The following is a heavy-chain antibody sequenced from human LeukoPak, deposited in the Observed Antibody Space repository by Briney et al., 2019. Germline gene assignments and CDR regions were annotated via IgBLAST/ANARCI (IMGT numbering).Heavy chain of an antibody. J-gene: IGHJ4*02. CDR2: INTNTGNP. Sequence: ASVKVSCKASGGTFSSYAISWVRQAPGQGLEWMGWINTNTGNPTYAQGFTGRFVFSLDTSVSTAYLQISSLKAEDTAVYYCARELWFGELPHSPNFDYWGQGTLVTVSS. V-gene: IGHV7-4-1*02. D-gene: IGHD3-10*01. CDR1: GGTFSSYA. CDR3: ARELWFGELPHSPNFDY.